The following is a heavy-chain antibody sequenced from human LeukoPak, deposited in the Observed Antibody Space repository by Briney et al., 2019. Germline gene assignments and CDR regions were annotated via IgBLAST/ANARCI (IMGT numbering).Heavy chain of an antibody. V-gene: IGHV4-39*01. CDR2: IYYSGST. CDR1: GGSISSSSYY. CDR3: ASPPPIVGATGYFQH. J-gene: IGHJ1*01. Sequence: SETLSLTCTVSGGSISSSSYYWGWIRQPPGKGLEWIVSIYYSGSTYYNPSLKSRVTISVDTSKNQFSLKLSSVTAADTAVYYCASPPPIVGATGYFQHWGQGTLVTVSS. D-gene: IGHD1-26*01.